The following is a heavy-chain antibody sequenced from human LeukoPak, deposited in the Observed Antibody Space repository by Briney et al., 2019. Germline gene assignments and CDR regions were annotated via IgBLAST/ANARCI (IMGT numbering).Heavy chain of an antibody. CDR1: GFTFSSYG. CDR2: ISGSGGST. J-gene: IGHJ4*02. CDR3: ARDGGSWYVGY. V-gene: IGHV3-23*01. D-gene: IGHD6-13*01. Sequence: GGTLRLSCAASGFTFSSYGMSWVRQAPGKGLEWVSGISGSGGSTYYADSVKGRFTISRDNSKNTLYLQMNSLRAEDTAVYYCARDGGSWYVGYWGQGTLVTVSS.